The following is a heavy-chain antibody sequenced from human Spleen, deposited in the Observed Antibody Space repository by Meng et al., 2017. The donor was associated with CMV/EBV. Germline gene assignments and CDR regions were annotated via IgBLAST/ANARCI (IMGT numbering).Heavy chain of an antibody. CDR3: ARVAAAGRGMDV. CDR2: INQDGSQK. D-gene: IGHD6-13*01. Sequence: GESLKISCAASGFTFNSHWMTWVRQAPGEGLEWVANINQDGSQKNYVDSVKGRFTISRDNAKNSLFLQMNSLRAEDTAVYYCARVAAAGRGMDVWGPGTTVTVSS. CDR1: GFTFNSHW. V-gene: IGHV3-7*04. J-gene: IGHJ6*02.